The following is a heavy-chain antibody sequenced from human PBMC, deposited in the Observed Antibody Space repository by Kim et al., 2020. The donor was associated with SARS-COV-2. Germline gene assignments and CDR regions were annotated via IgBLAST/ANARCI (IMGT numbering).Heavy chain of an antibody. CDR1: GGSISSYY. CDR3: ARASGRGWFDP. V-gene: IGHV4-59*01. Sequence: SETLSLTCTVSGGSISSYYWSWIRQPPGKGLEWIGYIYYSGSTNYNPSLKSRVTISVDTSKNQFSLKLSSVTAADTAVYYCARASGRGWFDPWGQGTLVT. CDR2: IYYSGST. J-gene: IGHJ5*02.